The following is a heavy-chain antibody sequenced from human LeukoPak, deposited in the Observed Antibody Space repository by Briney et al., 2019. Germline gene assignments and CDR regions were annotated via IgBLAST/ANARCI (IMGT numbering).Heavy chain of an antibody. CDR1: GGSISSSNHY. V-gene: IGHV4-39*01. CDR2: IYYSGST. D-gene: IGHD3-10*01. Sequence: KPSETLSLTCTVSGGSISSSNHYWGWIRQPPGKGLEWIGGIYYSGSTYYNPSLKSRVTISVDTSKNQFSLKLRSATAADTAVYYCARHRGYYGSGSKVDYWGQGTLVTVSS. J-gene: IGHJ4*02. CDR3: ARHRGYYGSGSKVDY.